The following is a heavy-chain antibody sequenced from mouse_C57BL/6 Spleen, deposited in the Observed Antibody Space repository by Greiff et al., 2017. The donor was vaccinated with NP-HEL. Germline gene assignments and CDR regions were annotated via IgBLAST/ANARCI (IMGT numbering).Heavy chain of an antibody. CDR3: AREPITTVVAPYWYFDV. CDR2: ISDGGSYT. CDR1: GFTFSSYA. V-gene: IGHV5-4*01. J-gene: IGHJ1*03. D-gene: IGHD1-1*01. Sequence: EVKLQESGGGLVKPGGSLKLSCAASGFTFSSYAMSWVRQTPEKRLEWVATISDGGSYTYYPDNVKGRFTISRDNAKNNLYLQMSHLKSEDTAMYYCAREPITTVVAPYWYFDVWGTGTTVTVSS.